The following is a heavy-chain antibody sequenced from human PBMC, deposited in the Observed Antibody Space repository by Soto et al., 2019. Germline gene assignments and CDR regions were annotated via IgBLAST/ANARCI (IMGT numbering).Heavy chain of an antibody. CDR2: VIPLFNTP. Sequence: QVQLVQSGAEVKKPGSSAKVSCKASGGTFNTFAFTWVRQAPGQGFEWMGGVIPLFNTPDYAQKFQGRVTITADDSTSTVYLELSGLSSDDTAVYFCGLASKWELLGYFYGMDVWGQGTTVIVSS. CDR1: GGTFNTFA. D-gene: IGHD1-26*01. J-gene: IGHJ6*02. CDR3: GLASKWELLGYFYGMDV. V-gene: IGHV1-69*01.